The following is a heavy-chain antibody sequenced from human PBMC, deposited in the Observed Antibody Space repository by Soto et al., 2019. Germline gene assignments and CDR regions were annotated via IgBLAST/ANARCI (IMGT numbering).Heavy chain of an antibody. CDR3: ARDPYSSSWYDDF. CDR2: IKQDGSAK. J-gene: IGHJ4*02. V-gene: IGHV3-7*01. Sequence: EVQLVESGGGLVQPGGSLRLSCAASGFTFSSYWMSWVRQAPGKGLEWVANIKQDGSAKYYVDSVRGRFTISRDNAKNLLFLQMNSLRVEDTAVYYCARDPYSSSWYDDFWGQGTLVTVSS. CDR1: GFTFSSYW. D-gene: IGHD6-13*01.